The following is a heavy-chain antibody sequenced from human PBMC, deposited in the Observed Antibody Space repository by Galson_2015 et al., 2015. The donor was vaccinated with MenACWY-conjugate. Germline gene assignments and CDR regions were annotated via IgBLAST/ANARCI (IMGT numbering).Heavy chain of an antibody. CDR3: ARSALWFGEVGWYFDL. D-gene: IGHD3-10*01. J-gene: IGHJ2*01. V-gene: IGHV3-21*01. CDR2: ISSSSSYI. CDR1: GFTFSSYS. Sequence: SLRLSCAASGFTFSSYSMNWVRQAPGKGLEWVSSISSSSSYIYYADSVKGRFTISRDNAKNSLYLQMNSLRAEDTAVYYCARSALWFGEVGWYFDLWGRGTLVTVSS.